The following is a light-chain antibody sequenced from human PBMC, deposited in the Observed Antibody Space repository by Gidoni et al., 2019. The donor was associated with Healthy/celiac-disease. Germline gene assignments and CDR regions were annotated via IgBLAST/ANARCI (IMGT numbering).Light chain of an antibody. Sequence: QSVLPQPPSVSVAPGQRVTISCTGSSSNIGAGYDVHWYQQLPGTAPKLLIYGNSNRPSGVPDRFSGSKSGTSASLAITGLQAEDEADYYCQSYDSSLSGFVVFGGGTKLTVL. V-gene: IGLV1-40*01. CDR3: QSYDSSLSGFVV. J-gene: IGLJ2*01. CDR1: SSNIGAGYD. CDR2: GNS.